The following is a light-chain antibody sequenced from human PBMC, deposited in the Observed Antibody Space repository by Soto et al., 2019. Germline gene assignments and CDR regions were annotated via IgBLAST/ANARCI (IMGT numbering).Light chain of an antibody. CDR3: NSYAGSNNWV. Sequence: QSALTQPPSASGSPGQSVTICCTGTSSDVGGYNYVSWYQQHPGKAPKLMIYEVSKRPSGVPDRFSGSKSGNTASLTVSGLQAEDEADYYCNSYAGSNNWVFGGGTQLTVL. CDR2: EVS. J-gene: IGLJ3*02. V-gene: IGLV2-8*01. CDR1: SSDVGGYNY.